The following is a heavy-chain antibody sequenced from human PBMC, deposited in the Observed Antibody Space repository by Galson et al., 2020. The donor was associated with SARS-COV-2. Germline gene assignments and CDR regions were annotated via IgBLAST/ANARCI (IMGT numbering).Heavy chain of an antibody. J-gene: IGHJ6*02. D-gene: IGHD3-16*01. CDR2: MDQSGST. CDR1: GYSISSDYS. V-gene: IGHV4-38-2*01. Sequence: SETLSLTCAVSGYSISSDYSWGWIRQPPGKGLEWIGSMDQSGSTYYNPSLQSRVALSVDTSKNQFSLTVSSVTAADTAVYYCARHDYGNYKYFNMDVWGQGTTVTVAS. CDR3: ARHDYGNYKYFNMDV.